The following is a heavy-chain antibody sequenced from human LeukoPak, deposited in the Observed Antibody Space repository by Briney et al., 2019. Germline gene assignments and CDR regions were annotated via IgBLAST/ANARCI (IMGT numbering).Heavy chain of an antibody. V-gene: IGHV4-59*01. CDR1: GGSISTYY. CDR3: ARGGAARLHFQN. D-gene: IGHD6-6*01. Sequence: SETLSLTCTVSGGSISTYYWNWIRQPPGKGLEWIGYIYHSGSTNYNPSLQSRVTISVDTSKNQFSLNLNSVTAADTVVYYCARGGAARLHFQNWGQGTLVTVSS. CDR2: IYHSGST. J-gene: IGHJ1*01.